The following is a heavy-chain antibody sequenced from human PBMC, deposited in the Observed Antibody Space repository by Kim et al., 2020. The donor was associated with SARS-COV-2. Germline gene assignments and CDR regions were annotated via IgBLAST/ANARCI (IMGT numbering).Heavy chain of an antibody. CDR1: GYTFTDSY. V-gene: IGHV1-2*02. Sequence: ASVKVSCKASGYTFTDSYIHWVRQAPGQGLEWMGWIDPNGGGTNYVRRFQDRVTMTRDTSISTAYMELSSLRSDDTAVYYCERYGSGRHPSYYFDLWGQ. D-gene: IGHD3-10*01. CDR2: IDPNGGGT. J-gene: IGHJ4*02. CDR3: ERYGSGRHPSYYFDL.